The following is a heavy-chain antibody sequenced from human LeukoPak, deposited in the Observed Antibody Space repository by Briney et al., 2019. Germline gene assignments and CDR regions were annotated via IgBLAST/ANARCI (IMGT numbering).Heavy chain of an antibody. CDR1: GGSFSGYY. D-gene: IGHD1-1*01. V-gene: IGHV4-34*01. CDR3: ARGRRNWNQWVGFDY. CDR2: INHSGST. Sequence: SESLSLTCAVYGGSFSGYYWSWIRQPPGKGLEWIGEINHSGSTNYNPSLKSRVTISVDTSKNQFSLKLSSVTAADTAVYYCARGRRNWNQWVGFDYWGQGTLVTVSS. J-gene: IGHJ4*02.